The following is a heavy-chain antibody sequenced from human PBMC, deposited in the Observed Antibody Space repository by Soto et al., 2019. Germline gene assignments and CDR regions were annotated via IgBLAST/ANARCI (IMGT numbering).Heavy chain of an antibody. CDR1: GFSLSNARMG. J-gene: IGHJ4*02. Sequence: QVTLKESGPVLVKPTETLTLTCTVSGFSLSNARMGVSWIRQPPGKALEWLAHIFSNDEKSYSTSLKSRLTISKDTTKSQVVLTMTNMDPVDTATDYCARIREMATITSFDYWGQGTLVTVSS. D-gene: IGHD5-12*01. CDR3: ARIREMATITSFDY. CDR2: IFSNDEK. V-gene: IGHV2-26*01.